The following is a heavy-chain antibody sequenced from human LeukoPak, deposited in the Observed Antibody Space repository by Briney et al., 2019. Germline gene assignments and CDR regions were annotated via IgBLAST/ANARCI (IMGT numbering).Heavy chain of an antibody. CDR1: GYSFTSYW. CDR3: ARHVGHIVVVTAFDY. CDR2: IYPGDSDT. D-gene: IGHD2-21*02. V-gene: IGHV5-51*01. J-gene: IGHJ4*02. Sequence: GASLKISCKGSGYSFTSYWIGWVRQMPGKGLEWMGIIYPGDSDTRYSPSFQGQVTISADKSISTAYLQWSSLKASDTAMYYCARHVGHIVVVTAFDYWGQGTLVTVSS.